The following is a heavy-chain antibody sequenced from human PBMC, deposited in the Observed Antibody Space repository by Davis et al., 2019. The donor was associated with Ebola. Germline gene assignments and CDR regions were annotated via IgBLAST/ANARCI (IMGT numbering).Heavy chain of an antibody. Sequence: GGSLRLSCAASGFTFSSYAMSWVRQAPGKGLEWVSYISSSGSTIYYADSVKGRFTISRDNAKNSLYLQMNSLRAEDTAVYYCARNYYYYGMDVWGQGTTVTVSS. V-gene: IGHV3-48*03. CDR1: GFTFSSYA. CDR2: ISSSGSTI. J-gene: IGHJ6*02. CDR3: ARNYYYYGMDV.